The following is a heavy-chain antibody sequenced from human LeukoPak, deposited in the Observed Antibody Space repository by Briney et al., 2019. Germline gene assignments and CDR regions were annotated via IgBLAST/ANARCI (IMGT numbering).Heavy chain of an antibody. CDR1: GYTFTSYA. D-gene: IGHD3-10*01. Sequence: ASVKVSCKASGYTFTSYAMHWVRQAPGQRLEWMGWINAGNGNTKYSQKFQGRVTITRDTSASTAYMELSSLRSEDTAVYYCARGYAADPGSGYDYWGQGTLVTVSS. CDR3: ARGYAADPGSGYDY. J-gene: IGHJ4*02. V-gene: IGHV1-3*01. CDR2: INAGNGNT.